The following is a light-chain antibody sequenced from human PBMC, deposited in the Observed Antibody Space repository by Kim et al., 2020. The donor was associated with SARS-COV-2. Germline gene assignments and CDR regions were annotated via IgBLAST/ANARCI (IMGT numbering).Light chain of an antibody. CDR2: WAS. Sequence: DIVMTQSPDSLAVSLGERATINCKSSQSVLYSSNNKNYLAWYQQKPRQPPKLLIYWASTRESGVPDRFSGSGSGTDFTLTISSLQAEDVAVYYCQQYYSTPNTFGQGTKLEI. CDR1: QSVLYSSNNKNY. J-gene: IGKJ2*01. CDR3: QQYYSTPNT. V-gene: IGKV4-1*01.